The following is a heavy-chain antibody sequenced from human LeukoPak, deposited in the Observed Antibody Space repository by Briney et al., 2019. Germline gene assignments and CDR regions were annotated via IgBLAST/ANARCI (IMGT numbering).Heavy chain of an antibody. Sequence: GASVKVSCKASGYTFTSYDINWVRQATGQGLEWMGWMNPNSGNTGYAQKFQGRVTMTRNTSISTAYMELSSLTSEDTAVYCCARGRSVAGTRFRYFDYWGQGTLVTVSS. CDR3: ARGRSVAGTRFRYFDY. J-gene: IGHJ4*02. D-gene: IGHD6-19*01. CDR1: GYTFTSYD. CDR2: MNPNSGNT. V-gene: IGHV1-8*01.